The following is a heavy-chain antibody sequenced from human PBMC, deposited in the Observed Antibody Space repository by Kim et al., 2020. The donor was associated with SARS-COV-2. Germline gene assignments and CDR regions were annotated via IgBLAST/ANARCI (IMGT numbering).Heavy chain of an antibody. Sequence: GGSLRLSCAASGFSFSSYGMSWVRQAPGKGLERVSEISATGGSTYYADSVKGRFTFSRDNSKNTLYLQMKSLRAEDTAMYYCAKDGQSYFGSSGPRGRYFASWGQGPLVTVSS. D-gene: IGHD3-22*01. J-gene: IGHJ4*02. V-gene: IGHV3-23*01. CDR3: AKDGQSYFGSSGPRGRYFAS. CDR2: ISATGGST. CDR1: GFSFSSYG.